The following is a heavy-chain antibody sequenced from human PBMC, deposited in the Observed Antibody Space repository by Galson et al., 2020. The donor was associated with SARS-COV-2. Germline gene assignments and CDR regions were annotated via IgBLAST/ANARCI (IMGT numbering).Heavy chain of an antibody. CDR1: GFTFSDYY. J-gene: IGHJ6*03. V-gene: IGHV3-11*01. D-gene: IGHD1-26*01. Sequence: GGSLRLSCTASGFTFSDYYINWIRQAPGKGLEWISYISTRISTIYYADSVKGRFTISRDNAKNSLYLQMNSLTADDTAVYYCARDGSVVGATGAHYSYYYMDVWGKGTTVTVSS. CDR3: ARDGSVVGATGAHYSYYYMDV. CDR2: ISTRISTI.